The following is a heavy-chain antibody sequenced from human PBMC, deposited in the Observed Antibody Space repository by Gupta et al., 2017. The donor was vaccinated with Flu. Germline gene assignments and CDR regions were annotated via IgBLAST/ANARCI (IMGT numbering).Heavy chain of an antibody. V-gene: IGHV3-74*03. CDR3: ATVTSGC. CDR2: INPDGSST. CDR1: GFTFSSSY. Sequence: GFTFSSSYLQWVRQAPGKGLVWASRINPDGSSTTYAESVKGRFTISRDNAKNTLYLQMNSLGDDDTAVYYCATVTSGCWGQGTLVTVSS. D-gene: IGHD4-17*01. J-gene: IGHJ4*02.